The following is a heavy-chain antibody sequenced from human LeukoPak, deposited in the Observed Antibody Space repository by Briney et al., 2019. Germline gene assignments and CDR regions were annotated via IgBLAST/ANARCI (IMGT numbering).Heavy chain of an antibody. J-gene: IGHJ4*02. Sequence: PGGSLRLSCAASGFKFNFYWMSWVRQAPGKGLEWVANINQDGSETYYVDSVRGRFTISRENAKNSVNLQMDSLRAEDTAVYYCARGSNTGLAYWGQGTLVTVSS. CDR3: ARGSNTGLAY. CDR2: INQDGSET. D-gene: IGHD2-8*02. CDR1: GFKFNFYW. V-gene: IGHV3-7*05.